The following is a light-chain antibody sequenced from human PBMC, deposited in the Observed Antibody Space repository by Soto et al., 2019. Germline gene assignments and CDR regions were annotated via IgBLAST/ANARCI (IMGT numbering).Light chain of an antibody. V-gene: IGKV1-5*03. CDR3: QQYNSLWT. Sequence: DIQMTQSPSTLSASVGDRVTITCRASQSIRSWLAWYQQKPGKAPKLLIYKASSLESGVPSRFSGSGSGTEFTLTIRSLQPDDVATYHCQQYNSLWTFGQGTKVEIK. CDR2: KAS. J-gene: IGKJ1*01. CDR1: QSIRSW.